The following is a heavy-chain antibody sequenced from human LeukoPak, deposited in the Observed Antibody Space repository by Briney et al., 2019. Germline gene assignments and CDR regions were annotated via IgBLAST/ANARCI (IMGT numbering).Heavy chain of an antibody. Sequence: ASVKVSCKASGYTFTSYGISWVRQAPGQGLEWMGWISAYNGNTNYAQKLQGRVTMTTDTSTSTAYMELRSLKSDDTAVYYCARVLAAAGTGFWFDPWGQGTLVTVSS. V-gene: IGHV1-18*01. CDR3: ARVLAAAGTGFWFDP. CDR1: GYTFTSYG. D-gene: IGHD6-13*01. J-gene: IGHJ5*02. CDR2: ISAYNGNT.